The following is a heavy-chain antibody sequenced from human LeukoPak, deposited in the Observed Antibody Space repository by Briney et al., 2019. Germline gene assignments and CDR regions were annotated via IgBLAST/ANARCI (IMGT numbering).Heavy chain of an antibody. CDR2: INPNSGGT. D-gene: IGHD6-13*01. Sequence: ASVKVSCKASGYTFTGYYMHWVRQAPGQGLEWMGWINPNSGGTNYAQKFQGRVTMTRDTSISTAYMELSRLRSDDTAVYYCARVKIAAATRSIGSSGWWFDPWGQGTLVTVSS. CDR1: GYTFTGYY. J-gene: IGHJ5*02. CDR3: ARVKIAAATRSIGSSGWWFDP. V-gene: IGHV1-2*02.